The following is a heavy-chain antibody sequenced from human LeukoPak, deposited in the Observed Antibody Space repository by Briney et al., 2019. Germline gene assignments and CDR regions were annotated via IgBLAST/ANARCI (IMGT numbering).Heavy chain of an antibody. CDR2: IIPIFGTA. D-gene: IGHD3-3*01. Sequence: SVKVSCKASGGTFSSYAISWVRQAPGQGLEWMGGIIPIFGTANYAQKFQGRVTITTDESTSTAYMELSSLRSEDTAVYYCARRPLIGYYDFWSGSYFDYWGQGTLVTVSS. J-gene: IGHJ4*02. CDR3: ARRPLIGYYDFWSGSYFDY. V-gene: IGHV1-69*05. CDR1: GGTFSSYA.